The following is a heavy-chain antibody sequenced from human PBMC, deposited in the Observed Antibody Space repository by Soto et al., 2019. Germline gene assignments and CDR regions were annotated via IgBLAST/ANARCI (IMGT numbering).Heavy chain of an antibody. CDR3: AKDRPNYYGSGGGYYRAGGDY. Sequence: EVQLLGSGGGLVQPGGSLRLSCAASGLTFSTYAMSWVRQAPGKGLEWVSSISGNGANTYYTDSVKGRFIISRDNYKNTLFLQLNSLSAEDTALYYCAKDRPNYYGSGGGYYRAGGDYWGQGTLVTVSS. D-gene: IGHD3-10*01. V-gene: IGHV3-23*01. CDR1: GLTFSTYA. CDR2: ISGNGANT. J-gene: IGHJ4*02.